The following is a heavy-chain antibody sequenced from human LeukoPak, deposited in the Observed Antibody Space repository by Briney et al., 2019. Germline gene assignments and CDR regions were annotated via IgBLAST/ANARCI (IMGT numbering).Heavy chain of an antibody. Sequence: SETLSLTCAVDGGSFSDYYWNWIRQPPGKGLEWIGCISYSGSTKYNPSLRSRVTISGDTSKNQFSLKLSSVTAADTAMYYCARFLWFGGPFDPWGQGTLVTVSS. J-gene: IGHJ5*02. CDR2: ISYSGST. CDR1: GGSFSDYY. CDR3: ARFLWFGGPFDP. V-gene: IGHV4-34*11. D-gene: IGHD3-10*01.